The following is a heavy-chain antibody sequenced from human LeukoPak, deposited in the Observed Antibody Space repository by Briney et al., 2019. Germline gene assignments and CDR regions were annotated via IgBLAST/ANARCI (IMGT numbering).Heavy chain of an antibody. V-gene: IGHV1-24*01. Sequence: GASVKVSCKVSGYTLTELSMHWVRQAPGKGLEWMGGFDPEDGETIYAQKFQGRATMTEDTSTDTAYMELSSLRSEDTAVYYCATDIDGSGSYLDYWGQGTLVTVSS. CDR2: FDPEDGET. CDR1: GYTLTELS. J-gene: IGHJ4*02. CDR3: ATDIDGSGSYLDY. D-gene: IGHD3-10*01.